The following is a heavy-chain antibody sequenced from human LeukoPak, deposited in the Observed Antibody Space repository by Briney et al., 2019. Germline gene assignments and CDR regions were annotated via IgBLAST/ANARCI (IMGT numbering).Heavy chain of an antibody. D-gene: IGHD4-11*01. CDR1: RFTFSTNA. J-gene: IGHJ4*02. CDR3: AQGGHDYNPFYC. CDR2: IKGGGGDP. V-gene: IGHV3-23*01. Sequence: GGSLRLSCAGSRFTFSTNAMGWVSQAPGEGLEWVSSIKGGGGDPFYADSVRGRFTISRDKSKNTLYLQLNSLRAEDTAVYFCAQGGHDYNPFYCWGQGTLVTVSS.